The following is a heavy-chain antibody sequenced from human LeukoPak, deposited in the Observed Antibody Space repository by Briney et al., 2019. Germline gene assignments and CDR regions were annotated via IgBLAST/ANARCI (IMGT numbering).Heavy chain of an antibody. Sequence: GGSLRLSCEASGFTFSTYGMTWVRQAPGKGLEWVSSISDSGGSTQSADSVKGRFTISRDNSKNTLYLQMNSLRAEDTAEYYCAKHTHNHGGFFDPWGQGTLVTVSS. CDR3: AKHTHNHGGFFDP. J-gene: IGHJ5*02. V-gene: IGHV3-23*01. CDR2: ISDSGGST. CDR1: GFTFSTYG. D-gene: IGHD2-15*01.